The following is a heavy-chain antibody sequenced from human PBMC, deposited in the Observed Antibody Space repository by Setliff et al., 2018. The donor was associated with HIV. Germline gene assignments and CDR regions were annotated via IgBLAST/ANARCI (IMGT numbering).Heavy chain of an antibody. Sequence: ASVKVSCKASGYTFSSDGISWVRQAPGQGLEWMGGIIPIFGTANYAQKFQGRVTVTADISTSTAYMELRSLRSDDTAVYYCARDKTGDLWYFDSWGQGTLVTVSS. CDR3: ARDKTGDLWYFDS. CDR1: GYTFSSDG. J-gene: IGHJ4*02. D-gene: IGHD7-27*01. CDR2: IIPIFGTA. V-gene: IGHV1-69*06.